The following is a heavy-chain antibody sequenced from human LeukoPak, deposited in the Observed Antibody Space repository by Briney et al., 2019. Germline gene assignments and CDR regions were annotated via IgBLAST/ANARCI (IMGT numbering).Heavy chain of an antibody. CDR3: AVAPSGAFDI. CDR1: GGSISSYY. CDR2: IYYSGST. D-gene: IGHD7-27*01. Sequence: PSETLSLTCTVSGGSISSYYWSWIRQLPGKGLEWIGYIYYSGSTNYNPSLKSRVTISVDTSKNQFSLKLSSVTAADTAVYYCAVAPSGAFDIWGQGTMVTVSS. J-gene: IGHJ3*02. V-gene: IGHV4-59*01.